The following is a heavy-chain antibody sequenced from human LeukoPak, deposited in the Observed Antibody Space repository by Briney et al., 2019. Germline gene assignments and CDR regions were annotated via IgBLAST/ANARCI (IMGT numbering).Heavy chain of an antibody. Sequence: GGSLRLSCAASGFTFSSYAMSWVRQAPGKGLGWVSGIWGSGDRTYYADSVKGRFAISRDNSKNTLCLQMNSLRAEDTAVYYCAKADCINGVCNFDHWGQGTLVTVSS. CDR1: GFTFSSYA. CDR3: AKADCINGVCNFDH. V-gene: IGHV3-23*01. J-gene: IGHJ4*02. D-gene: IGHD2-8*01. CDR2: IWGSGDRT.